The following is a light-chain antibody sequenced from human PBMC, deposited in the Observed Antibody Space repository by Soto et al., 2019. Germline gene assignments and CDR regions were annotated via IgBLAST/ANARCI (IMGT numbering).Light chain of an antibody. V-gene: IGKV1-5*03. CDR1: QSIGTS. J-gene: IGKJ5*01. CDR3: QQYNTLGT. CDR2: KAS. Sequence: IHLTQSPSTLSASVGDRFTINCRASQSIGTSLAWSTQKPGKAPNLVIYKASTLENGVQSRFSASGSGTDFTLPISSLQPEDFATYDCQQYNTLGTFGQGTRLEIK.